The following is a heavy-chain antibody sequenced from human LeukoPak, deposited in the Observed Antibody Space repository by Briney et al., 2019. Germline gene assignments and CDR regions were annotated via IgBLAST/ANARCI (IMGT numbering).Heavy chain of an antibody. CDR3: ARDRTVGFWSGYTNDYYYYYGMDV. J-gene: IGHJ6*02. D-gene: IGHD3-3*01. Sequence: SETLSLTCAVYGGSFSGYYWSWIRQPAGKGLEWIGRIYTSGSTNYNPSLKSRVTMSVDTSKNQFSLKLSSVTAADTAVYYCARDRTVGFWSGYTNDYYYYYGMDVWGQGTTVTVSS. V-gene: IGHV4-4*07. CDR2: IYTSGST. CDR1: GGSFSGYY.